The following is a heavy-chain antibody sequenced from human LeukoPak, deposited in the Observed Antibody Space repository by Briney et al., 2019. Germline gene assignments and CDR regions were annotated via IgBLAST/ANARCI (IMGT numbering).Heavy chain of an antibody. Sequence: ASVKVSCKASGYTFTSYGISWVRQAPGQGLEWMGWISAYNGNTNYAQKLQGRVTMTTDTSTSTAYMELRSLRSDDTAVYYCAKVDHPTAGRSNYYDSSGYYPGIDYWGQGTLVTVSS. D-gene: IGHD3-22*01. CDR1: GYTFTSYG. CDR3: AKVDHPTAGRSNYYDSSGYYPGIDY. J-gene: IGHJ4*02. CDR2: ISAYNGNT. V-gene: IGHV1-18*01.